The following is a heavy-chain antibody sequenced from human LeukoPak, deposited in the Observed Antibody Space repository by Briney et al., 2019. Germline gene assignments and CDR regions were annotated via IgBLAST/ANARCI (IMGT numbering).Heavy chain of an antibody. D-gene: IGHD3-22*01. J-gene: IGHJ4*02. CDR3: AKSYRAYGSSGFYFFDY. Sequence: GGSLRLSCAASGFTFSSYAMSWVRRAPGKGLEWVSPIIPSGGDTYYVDAVKGRFTISRDNSKNTLYMQLNSLRVEDTAGYFCAKSYRAYGSSGFYFFDYWGQGTLVTVSS. V-gene: IGHV3-23*01. CDR1: GFTFSSYA. CDR2: IIPSGGDT.